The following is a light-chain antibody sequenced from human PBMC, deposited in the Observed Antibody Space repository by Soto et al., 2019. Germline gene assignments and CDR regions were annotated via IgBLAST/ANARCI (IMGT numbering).Light chain of an antibody. J-gene: IGKJ1*01. CDR3: QHYHNYPWT. V-gene: IGKV1-8*01. CDR2: GAS. CDR1: QGISSY. Sequence: AIQMTQSPSSFSASTGDRVTISYRASQGISSYLAWYQQKPGKAPKLLIYGASTLQSGVPSRFSGSGFGTDFTLTISCLQSEDFATYYCQHYHNYPWTFGQGTNVEIK.